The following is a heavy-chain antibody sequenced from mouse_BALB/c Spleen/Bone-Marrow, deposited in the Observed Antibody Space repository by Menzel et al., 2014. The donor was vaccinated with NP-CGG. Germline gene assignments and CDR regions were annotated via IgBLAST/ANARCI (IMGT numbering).Heavy chain of an antibody. J-gene: IGHJ3*01. V-gene: IGHV5-9-3*01. D-gene: IGHD2-3*01. CDR1: GFTFSSYA. Sequence: EVQLQQSGGGLMKPGGSLKLSCAASGFTFSSYAMSWVRQTPEKRLEWVASISSGASYTYYLDSVKGRFTISRDNAKNTLYLQMSSLRSXDTAXYXXACLDGYFVPYWGQGTLVTVSA. CDR3: ACLDGYFVPY. CDR2: ISSGASYT.